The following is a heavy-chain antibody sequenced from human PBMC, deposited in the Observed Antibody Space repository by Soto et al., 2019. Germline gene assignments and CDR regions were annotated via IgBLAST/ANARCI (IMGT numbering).Heavy chain of an antibody. CDR3: ARGRGIYYGSGSYYPQEGHYYYYYYMDV. D-gene: IGHD3-10*01. CDR2: INHSGST. CDR1: GGSFSGYY. V-gene: IGHV4-34*01. Sequence: SETLSLTCAVYGGSFSGYYWSWIRQPPGKGLEWIGEINHSGSTNYNPSLKSRVTISVDTSKNQFSLKLSSVTAADTAVYYCARGRGIYYGSGSYYPQEGHYYYYYYMDVWGKGTTVTVSS. J-gene: IGHJ6*03.